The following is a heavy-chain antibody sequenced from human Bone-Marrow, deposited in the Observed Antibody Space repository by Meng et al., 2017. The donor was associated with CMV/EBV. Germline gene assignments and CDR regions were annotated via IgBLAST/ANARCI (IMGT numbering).Heavy chain of an antibody. V-gene: IGHV3-11*01. J-gene: IGHJ5*02. CDR2: ISSSGSTI. D-gene: IGHD2-2*01. Sequence: GESLKISCAASGFTFSDYYMSWIRQAPGKGLEWVSYISSSGSTIYYADSVKGRFTISRDNAKNSLYLQMNSLRAEDTAVYYCASSIVVVPAAMMWCWFDPWGQGTLVTFYS. CDR1: GFTFSDYY. CDR3: ASSIVVVPAAMMWCWFDP.